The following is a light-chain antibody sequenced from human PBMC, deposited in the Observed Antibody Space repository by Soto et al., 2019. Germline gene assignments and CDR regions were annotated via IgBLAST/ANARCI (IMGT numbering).Light chain of an antibody. Sequence: EIVMTHSQATLSVSPGERATLSCRASQSVSSNLAWYQQKPGQAPRLLIYGASTRATGIPARFSGSGSGTDFTLTISSLQPEDFATYYCLQDYNYPRTFGQGTKVDIK. CDR3: LQDYNYPRT. J-gene: IGKJ1*01. CDR1: QSVSSN. CDR2: GAS. V-gene: IGKV3-15*01.